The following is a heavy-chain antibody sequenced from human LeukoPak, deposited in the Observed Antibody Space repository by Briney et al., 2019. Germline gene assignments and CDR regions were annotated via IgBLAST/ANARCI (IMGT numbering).Heavy chain of an antibody. Sequence: PSETLSLTCTVSGGSLRSSSYYWGWLRQPPGRGLEWVGSIYYSGSTYYNPSLKSRVTISVDTSKNQFSLKLSSVTAANTAVYYCASLRERSYYARGFDYWGEGTLVTVSS. J-gene: IGHJ4*02. CDR3: ASLRERSYYARGFDY. CDR2: IYYSGST. CDR1: GGSLRSSSYY. D-gene: IGHD1-26*01. V-gene: IGHV4-39*01.